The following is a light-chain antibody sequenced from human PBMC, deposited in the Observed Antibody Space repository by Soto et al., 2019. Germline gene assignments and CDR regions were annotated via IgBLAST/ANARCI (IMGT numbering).Light chain of an antibody. CDR3: CSYVGSDTYVI. CDR2: EGS. V-gene: IGLV2-23*01. J-gene: IGLJ2*01. CDR1: ISYIGGYIL. Sequence: QSVLTHPASVSWSPGHSITISFTGTISYIGGYILVSCYQQEPGKAPKLMIYEGSKRPSGVSNLFSGSKSGNTASLTISGLQAEDEAHYYCCSYVGSDTYVIFGGGTQPTVL.